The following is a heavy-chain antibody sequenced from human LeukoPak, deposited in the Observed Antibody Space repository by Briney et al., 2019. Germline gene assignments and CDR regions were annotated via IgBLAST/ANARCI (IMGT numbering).Heavy chain of an antibody. J-gene: IGHJ4*02. Sequence: GGSLRLSCAASGFTFSSYWMSWVRQAPGKGLEWVANIKQDESEKYYADSVKGRFTISRDNAKNSLYLQMNSLRAEDTAVYYCARDKIEGPTKLDCWGQGILVTVSS. CDR3: ARDKIEGPTKLDC. CDR1: GFTFSSYW. D-gene: IGHD1-1*01. CDR2: IKQDESEK. V-gene: IGHV3-7*01.